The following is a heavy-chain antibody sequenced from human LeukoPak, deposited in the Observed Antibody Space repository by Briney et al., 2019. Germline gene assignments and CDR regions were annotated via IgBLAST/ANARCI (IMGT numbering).Heavy chain of an antibody. J-gene: IGHJ6*03. Sequence: PGESLKISCKGSGYSFTGYWIGWVRQMPGKGLEWMGIIYPDDSDTRYSPSFQGQVTISADKSITTTYLQWSSLKASDTAIYYCARVRVGYENRIYYYYYMDVWGKGTTVTVSS. D-gene: IGHD3-10*01. CDR2: IYPDDSDT. CDR3: ARVRVGYENRIYYYYYMDV. CDR1: GYSFTGYW. V-gene: IGHV5-51*01.